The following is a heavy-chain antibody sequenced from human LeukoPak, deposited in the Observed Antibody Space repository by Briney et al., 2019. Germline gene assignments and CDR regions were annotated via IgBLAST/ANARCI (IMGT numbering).Heavy chain of an antibody. D-gene: IGHD2-2*01. Sequence: SETLSLTCTVSGGSINSYYWSWIRQPPGKGREWIGYIYYSGSTNYNPSLKSRVTISVDTSKNQFSLKLSSVTAADTAVYYCARGRWAMYYFDYWGQGTLVTVSS. CDR3: ARGRWAMYYFDY. CDR2: IYYSGST. V-gene: IGHV4-59*01. J-gene: IGHJ4*02. CDR1: GGSINSYY.